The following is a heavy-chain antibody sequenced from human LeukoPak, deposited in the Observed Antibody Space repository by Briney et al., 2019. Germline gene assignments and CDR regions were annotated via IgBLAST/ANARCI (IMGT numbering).Heavy chain of an antibody. J-gene: IGHJ6*02. CDR2: IKQDGSEK. V-gene: IGHV3-7*01. Sequence: GGSLRLSCEASGFTFSSYWMSWVRQAPGKGLEWVANIKQDGSEKYYVDSVKGRFTISRDNAKNSLYLQMNSLRAEDTAVYYCARDPYSSGWPSYYYYGMDVWGQGTTVTVSS. CDR1: GFTFSSYW. D-gene: IGHD6-19*01. CDR3: ARDPYSSGWPSYYYYGMDV.